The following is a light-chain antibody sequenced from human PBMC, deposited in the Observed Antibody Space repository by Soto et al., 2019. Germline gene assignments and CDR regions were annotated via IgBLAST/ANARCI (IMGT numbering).Light chain of an antibody. Sequence: DIHMTHSPSTLSASVVDRVTITCRASQSISDWLAWYQQKPGKAPKILIYDASSLESGVPSRFSGSGSGTEFTLTISSLQPDDFAIYYCQQYKNYYPTFGQGTKVDIK. CDR3: QQYKNYYPT. V-gene: IGKV1-5*01. J-gene: IGKJ1*01. CDR1: QSISDW. CDR2: DAS.